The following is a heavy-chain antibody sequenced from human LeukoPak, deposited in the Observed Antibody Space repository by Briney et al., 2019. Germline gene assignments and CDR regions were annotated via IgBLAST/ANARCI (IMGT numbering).Heavy chain of an antibody. D-gene: IGHD3-22*01. V-gene: IGHV3-23*01. CDR2: ISGSGGST. CDR3: AKDLPHDSSGYPGAFDI. CDR1: GFTFSSYG. Sequence: PGGSLRLSCAASGFTFSSYGMSWVRQAPGKGLEWVSAISGSGGSTYYADSVKGRFTISRDNSKNTLYLQMNSLRAEDTAVYYCAKDLPHDSSGYPGAFDIWGQGTMVTVSS. J-gene: IGHJ3*02.